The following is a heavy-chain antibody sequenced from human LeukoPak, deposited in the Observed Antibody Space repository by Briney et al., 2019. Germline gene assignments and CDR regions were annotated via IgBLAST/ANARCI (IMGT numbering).Heavy chain of an antibody. V-gene: IGHV1-69*02. CDR3: ARALRSAAIDY. J-gene: IGHJ4*02. Sequence: GASVKVSCKASGGTFSRYTISWVRQAPGQGLEWMGRIIPILGIANYAQKFQGRVTITADKSTSTAYMELSSLRSEDTAVYYCARALRSAAIDYWGQGTLVTVSS. D-gene: IGHD2-15*01. CDR2: IIPILGIA. CDR1: GGTFSRYT.